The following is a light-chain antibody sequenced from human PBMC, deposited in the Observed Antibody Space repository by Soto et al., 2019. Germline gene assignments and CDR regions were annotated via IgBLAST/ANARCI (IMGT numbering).Light chain of an antibody. CDR1: QSVSSSY. V-gene: IGKV3-20*01. CDR2: GAS. CDR3: QQYGSSTIT. J-gene: IGKJ5*01. Sequence: EIVLTQSPGTLSLSPGERATLSCRASQSVSSSYLAWYQQKPGQAPRLLTYGASSRATGIPDRFSGSGSGTDFTLTISRLEPEDFAVYHCQQYGSSTITFGQGTRLEIK.